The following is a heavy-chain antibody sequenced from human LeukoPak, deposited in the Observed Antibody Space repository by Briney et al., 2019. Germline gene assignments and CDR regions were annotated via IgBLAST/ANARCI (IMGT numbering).Heavy chain of an antibody. V-gene: IGHV3-48*01. CDR3: ARGELLWFGELLSSPTDY. J-gene: IGHJ4*02. D-gene: IGHD3-10*01. Sequence: GGSLRLSCAASGFTFSSYSMNWVRQAPGKGLEWVSYISSSSSTIYYADSVKGRFTISRDNTENSLYLQMNSLRAEDTAVYYCARGELLWFGELLSSPTDYWGQGTLVTVSS. CDR1: GFTFSSYS. CDR2: ISSSSSTI.